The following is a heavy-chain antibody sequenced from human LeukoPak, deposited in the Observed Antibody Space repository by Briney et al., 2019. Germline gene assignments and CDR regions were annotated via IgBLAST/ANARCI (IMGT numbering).Heavy chain of an antibody. J-gene: IGHJ3*02. CDR2: IKPDGIDK. D-gene: IGHD5-24*01. Sequence: GGSLRLSCVGSGFTFRSHWVNWVRQSPGKGLEWVANIKPDGIDKYYVDSARGRFTVSRDNAKNSAFLQMNSLRAEDTAIYYCATISAQTFDIWGQGTLVSVSS. CDR1: GFTFRSHW. V-gene: IGHV3-7*01. CDR3: ATISAQTFDI.